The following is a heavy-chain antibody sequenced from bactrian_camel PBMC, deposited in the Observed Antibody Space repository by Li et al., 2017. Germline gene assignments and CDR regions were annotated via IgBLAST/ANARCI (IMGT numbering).Heavy chain of an antibody. Sequence: HVQLVESGGGSVQAGGSLRLSCAASGYTYSTYCMGWFRQAPGKERERLASIDSGGNTNYADSEKGRFTISQDNVKNTLYLQMNSLKPEDTAMYYCATDPEEINRVCIAYAITGLGVRGQGTQVTVS. V-gene: IGHV3S53*01. J-gene: IGHJ4*01. CDR3: ATDPEEINRVCIAYAITGLGV. CDR1: GYTYSTYC. D-gene: IGHD1*01. CDR2: IDSGGNT.